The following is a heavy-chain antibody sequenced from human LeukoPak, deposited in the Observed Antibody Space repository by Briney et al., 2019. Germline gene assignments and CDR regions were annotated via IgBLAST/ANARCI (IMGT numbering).Heavy chain of an antibody. CDR1: GGSISSSSYY. CDR2: IYHSGTT. V-gene: IGHV4-39*01. CDR3: ARRFSGSNFDY. Sequence: SETLSLTCTVSGGSISSSSYYWGWIRQPPGKGLEWIGNIYHSGTTFYNPSLKSRITISVVTSKNQFSLKLSSVTAADTAIYYCARRFSGSNFDYWGQGTLVTVSS. D-gene: IGHD1-26*01. J-gene: IGHJ4*02.